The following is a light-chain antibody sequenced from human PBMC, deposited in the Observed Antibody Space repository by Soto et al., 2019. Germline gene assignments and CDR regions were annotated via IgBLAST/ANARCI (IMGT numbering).Light chain of an antibody. CDR3: QQYNIWPPLL. J-gene: IGKJ4*01. CDR1: QSVSDN. Sequence: EILMTQSPVTLSVSPGERVTLSCRASQSVSDNLAWYQQKPGQAPSLLIYGAFTRATGVPARFSGAGSGTEFTLTISSLQSEDFALYYCQQYNIWPPLLFGGGTKVEI. CDR2: GAF. V-gene: IGKV3-15*01.